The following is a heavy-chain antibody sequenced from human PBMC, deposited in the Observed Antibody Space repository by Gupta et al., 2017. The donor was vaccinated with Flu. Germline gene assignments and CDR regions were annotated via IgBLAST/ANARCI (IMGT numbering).Heavy chain of an antibody. J-gene: IGHJ5*02. CDR2: IYGGGIT. D-gene: IGHD6-13*01. CDR3: TRGFSSAAWFDP. Sequence: QVQLQESGPGLVKSSETLSLICSISGESISRYYWNWIRQPAGKGLEWIGRIYGGGITNYNPSLKSRVTMSEDTSKNQFSLKVKSVTAADTAIYYCTRGFSSAAWFDPWGQGILVIVAS. CDR1: GESISRYY. V-gene: IGHV4-4*07.